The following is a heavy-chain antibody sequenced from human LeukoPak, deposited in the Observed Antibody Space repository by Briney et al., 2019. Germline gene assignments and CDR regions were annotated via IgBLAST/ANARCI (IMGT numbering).Heavy chain of an antibody. V-gene: IGHV1-18*01. D-gene: IGHD1-26*01. CDR3: AREHSGSYSQPLDYFDY. Sequence: ASVKVSCKASGYTFTNYDISWVRHPPGQGLEWMGWISAYNDNTNYAQKLQGRVTMTADTSTSTAYMELRSLRSDDTAVYYCAREHSGSYSQPLDYFDYWGQGTLVTVSS. CDR1: GYTFTNYD. J-gene: IGHJ4*02. CDR2: ISAYNDNT.